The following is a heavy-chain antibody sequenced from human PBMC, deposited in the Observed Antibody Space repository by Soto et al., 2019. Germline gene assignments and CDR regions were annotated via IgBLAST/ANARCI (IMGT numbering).Heavy chain of an antibody. CDR3: ARVRFGEVVGLYYGMDV. D-gene: IGHD3-10*01. V-gene: IGHV4-4*02. CDR1: GGSISSSNW. Sequence: QVQLQESGPGLVKPSGTLSLTCAVSGGSISSSNWWSWVRQPPGKGLEWIGEIYHSGSPNYNPSLKSRVTISVDKAKIQFSLKLSSVTAADTVVYYCARVRFGEVVGLYYGMDVWGQGTTVTVSS. J-gene: IGHJ6*02. CDR2: IYHSGSP.